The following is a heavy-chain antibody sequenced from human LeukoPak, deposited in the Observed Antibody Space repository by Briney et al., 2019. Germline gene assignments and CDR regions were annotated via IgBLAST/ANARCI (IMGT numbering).Heavy chain of an antibody. Sequence: PGGSLRLSCAASGFTFSSYSMNWVRQAPGKGLEWVSYISSSSTIYYADSVKGRFTISRDNAKNSLYLQMNSLRAEDTAVYYCTRVGYYYDSSGYYFYFDYWGQGTLVTVSS. CDR2: ISSSSTI. CDR3: TRVGYYYDSSGYYFYFDY. CDR1: GFTFSSYS. J-gene: IGHJ4*02. D-gene: IGHD3-22*01. V-gene: IGHV3-48*01.